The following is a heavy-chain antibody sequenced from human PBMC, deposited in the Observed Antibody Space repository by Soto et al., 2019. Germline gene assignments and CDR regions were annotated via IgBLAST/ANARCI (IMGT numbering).Heavy chain of an antibody. CDR3: VRGGGVDVVTPTRVVFDY. J-gene: IGHJ4*02. Sequence: QVQLVQSGAEVKKPGASVTVSCKASGYTFTGNYIHWVRQAPGQGPEWMAWINPRSGGTDYAQKFQGRVTITRDTSITTAYLDLSRLTSDDTAMYYCVRGGGVDVVTPTRVVFDYWGQGTLLTVSS. CDR1: GYTFTGNY. D-gene: IGHD2-21*02. CDR2: INPRSGGT. V-gene: IGHV1-2*02.